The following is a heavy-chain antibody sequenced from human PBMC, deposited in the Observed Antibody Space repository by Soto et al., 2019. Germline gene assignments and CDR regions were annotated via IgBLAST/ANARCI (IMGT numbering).Heavy chain of an antibody. D-gene: IGHD3-3*01. CDR2: ISSSGSTI. CDR1: GFTFSDYY. J-gene: IGHJ5*02. Sequence: GGSLRLSCAASGFTFSDYYMSWIRQAPGKGLEWVSYISSSGSTIYYADPVKGRFTISRDNAKNSLYLQMNSLRAEDTAVYYCARMYYDFWSGYFDPWGQGTLVTVSS. V-gene: IGHV3-11*01. CDR3: ARMYYDFWSGYFDP.